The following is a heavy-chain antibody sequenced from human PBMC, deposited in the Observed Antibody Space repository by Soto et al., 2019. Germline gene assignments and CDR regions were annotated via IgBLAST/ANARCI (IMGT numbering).Heavy chain of an antibody. CDR2: IYYSGST. J-gene: IGHJ3*02. D-gene: IGHD1-7*01. CDR3: ARVKTTLSDDAFDI. CDR1: GGSISSGDYY. V-gene: IGHV4-30-4*01. Sequence: SETLSLTCTVSGGSISSGDYYWSWIRQPPGKGLEWIGYIYYSGSTYYNPSLKSRVTISVDTSKNQFSLKLSSVTAADTAVYYCARVKTTLSDDAFDIWGQGTMVTVSS.